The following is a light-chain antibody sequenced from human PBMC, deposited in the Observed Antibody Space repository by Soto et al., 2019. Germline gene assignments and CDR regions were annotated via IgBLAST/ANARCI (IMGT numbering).Light chain of an antibody. CDR3: QQYNNWPPIT. CDR1: QSVGSN. Sequence: EIVMTQSQATLSVSPGERVTLSCRARQSVGSNLAWYQQKPGQAPRLLIYGASTRVTGIPARLSGSGSETEFTLTISSLQAEDSAVYFCQQYNNWPPITFGQGTRLEIK. V-gene: IGKV3-15*01. CDR2: GAS. J-gene: IGKJ5*01.